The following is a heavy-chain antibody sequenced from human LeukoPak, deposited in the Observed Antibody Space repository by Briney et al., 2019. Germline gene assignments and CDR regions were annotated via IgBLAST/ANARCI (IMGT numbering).Heavy chain of an antibody. CDR2: IYYSGST. D-gene: IGHD6-13*01. Sequence: SETLSLTCTVSGGSISSYYWSWIRQPPGKGLEWIGYIYYSGSTNYNPSLKSRVTISVDTSKNQFSLKLSSVTAADTAVYYCARARSSSMAVWFDPWGQGTLVTVSS. CDR1: GGSISSYY. V-gene: IGHV4-59*01. J-gene: IGHJ5*02. CDR3: ARARSSSMAVWFDP.